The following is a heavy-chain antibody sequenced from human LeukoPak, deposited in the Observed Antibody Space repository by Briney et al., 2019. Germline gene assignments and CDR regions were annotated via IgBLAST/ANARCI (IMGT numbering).Heavy chain of an antibody. D-gene: IGHD3-10*01. CDR2: INHSGST. Sequence: SETLSLTCAVYGGSFIGFHWNWIRQPPGKGLEWIGDINHSGSTNYNPSLTSRVTISVDPSKNQFSLNLSSVTAADTAVYYCARLLVYNSGGEAFDYWGPGTLVTVSS. CDR3: ARLLVYNSGGEAFDY. CDR1: GGSFIGFH. J-gene: IGHJ4*02. V-gene: IGHV4-34*01.